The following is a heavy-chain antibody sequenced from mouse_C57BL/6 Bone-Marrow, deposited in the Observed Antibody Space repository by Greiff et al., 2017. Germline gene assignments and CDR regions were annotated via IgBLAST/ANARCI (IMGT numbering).Heavy chain of an antibody. V-gene: IGHV1-55*01. D-gene: IGHD2-4*01. CDR1: GYTFTSYW. Sequence: VQLQQPGAELVKPGASVKMSCKASGYTFTSYWITWVTQRPGQGLEWIGDIYPGSGSTNYNEKFKGKATLTVDTSSSTAYMQLSSLTSEDSAVYYCARFCDYDGGYAMDYWGQGTSVTVSA. CDR3: ARFCDYDGGYAMDY. J-gene: IGHJ4*01. CDR2: IYPGSGST.